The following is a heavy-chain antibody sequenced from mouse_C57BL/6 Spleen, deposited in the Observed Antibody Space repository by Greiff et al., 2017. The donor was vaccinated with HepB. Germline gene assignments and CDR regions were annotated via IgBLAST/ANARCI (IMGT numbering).Heavy chain of an antibody. D-gene: IGHD1-1*01. CDR2: IDPEDGET. CDR1: GFNIKDYY. V-gene: IGHV14-2*01. J-gene: IGHJ2*01. CDR3: ASGITTVVATGDY. Sequence: VQLQQSGAELVKPRASVKLSCTASGFNIKDYYMHWVKQRTEQGLEWIGRIDPEDGETKYAPKFQGKATITADTSSNTAYLQLSSLTSEDTAVYYCASGITTVVATGDYWGQGTTLTVSS.